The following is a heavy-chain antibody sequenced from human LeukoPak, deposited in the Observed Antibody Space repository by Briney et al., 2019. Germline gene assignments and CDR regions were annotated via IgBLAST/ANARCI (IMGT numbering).Heavy chain of an antibody. CDR3: ARGHSPKPYCSGGSCYNWFDP. CDR1: GGTFSSYA. Sequence: GASVKVSCKASGGTFSSYATSWVRQAPGQGLEWMGGIIPIFGTANYAQKFQGRVTITADESTSTAYMELSSLRSEDTAVYYCARGHSPKPYCSGGSCYNWFDPWGQGTLVTVSS. V-gene: IGHV1-69*13. D-gene: IGHD2-15*01. CDR2: IIPIFGTA. J-gene: IGHJ5*02.